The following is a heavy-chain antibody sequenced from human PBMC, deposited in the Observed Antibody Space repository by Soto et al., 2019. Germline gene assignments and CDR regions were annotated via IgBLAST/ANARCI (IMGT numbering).Heavy chain of an antibody. J-gene: IGHJ6*02. CDR2: IYYSGST. D-gene: IGHD2-2*01. V-gene: IGHV4-39*01. Sequence: SETLSLTCTVSGGSISSSSYYWGWIRQPPGKGLEWIGSIYYSGSTYYNPSLKSRVTISGDTSKNQFSLKLSSVTAADTAVYYCARLGYCSSTSCYGYYYYYGMDVWGQGTTVTVSS. CDR1: GGSISSSSYY. CDR3: ARLGYCSSTSCYGYYYYYGMDV.